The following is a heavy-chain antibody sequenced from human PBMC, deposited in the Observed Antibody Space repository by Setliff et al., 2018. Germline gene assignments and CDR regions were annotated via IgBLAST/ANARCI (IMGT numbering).Heavy chain of an antibody. CDR1: GYTFTNYA. Sequence: ASVKVSCKASGYTFTNYAIHWLRQAPGQGLEWMGWISAYAQKFQGRVTMTTDTSTSTAYMELRSLRSDDTAVYYCARGPLDFVVVPAAAKFDYWGQGTLVTVSS. J-gene: IGHJ4*02. CDR2: ISAY. D-gene: IGHD2-2*01. V-gene: IGHV1-18*01. CDR3: ARGPLDFVVVPAAAKFDY.